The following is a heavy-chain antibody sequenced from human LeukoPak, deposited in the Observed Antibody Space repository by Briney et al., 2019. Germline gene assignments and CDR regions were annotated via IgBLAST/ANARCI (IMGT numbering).Heavy chain of an antibody. CDR1: GFTFSSYG. V-gene: IGHV3-23*01. Sequence: GGSLRLSCAASGFTFSSYGMSLVRQAPGKGLELVSGISGSGGGTYYADSVKGRSTISRDNSKNTLYMQMNSLRAEDTAVYYCAKASDNWNYENWFDPWGQGTLVTVSS. CDR2: ISGSGGGT. D-gene: IGHD1-7*01. CDR3: AKASDNWNYENWFDP. J-gene: IGHJ5*02.